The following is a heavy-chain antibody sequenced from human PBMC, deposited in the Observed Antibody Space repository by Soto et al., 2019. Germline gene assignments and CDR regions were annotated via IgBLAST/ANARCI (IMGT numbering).Heavy chain of an antibody. CDR1: GFSFSNHD. CDR3: VRVNADAYDV. J-gene: IGHJ3*01. CDR2: ITTGGNA. V-gene: IGHV3-13*01. Sequence: EVQLVESGGDLVQPGGSLRLSCAASGFSFSNHDMHWLRQPKGKGLEWVSGITTGGNAYFADSVKGRFSISRENAKNSFYLQTSSLRAEDTAMYYCVRVNADAYDVWGQGTMVTVSS.